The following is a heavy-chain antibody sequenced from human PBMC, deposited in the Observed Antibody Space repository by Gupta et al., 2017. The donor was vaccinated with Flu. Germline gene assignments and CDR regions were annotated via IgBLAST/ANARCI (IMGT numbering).Heavy chain of an antibody. CDR3: ARPMGAMGCLWLDP. D-gene: IGHD3-16*01. V-gene: IGHV1-18*01. CDR1: NYG. J-gene: IGHJ5*02. Sequence: NYGITWVRQAPGQGLQGMGWISAYNAHKNNAQYRQGRVTMTTDPATSTANMELRRLTNDDTAVYYCARPMGAMGCLWLDPWGQGTLVTVSS. CDR2: ISAYNAHK.